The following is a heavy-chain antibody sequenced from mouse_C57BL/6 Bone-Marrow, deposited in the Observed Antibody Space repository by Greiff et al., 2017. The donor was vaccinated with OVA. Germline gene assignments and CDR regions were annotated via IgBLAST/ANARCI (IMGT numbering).Heavy chain of an antibody. D-gene: IGHD2-10*01. CDR3: ASPYYL. CDR1: GFTFSDYY. J-gene: IGHJ3*01. Sequence: EVQVVESGGGLVQPGGSLKLSCAASGFTFSDYYMYWVRQTPETRLEWVAYISNGGGSTYYPDTVKGRFTISRDNAKNTLYLQMSRLKSEDTAMYYCASPYYLWGQGTLVTVSA. V-gene: IGHV5-12*01. CDR2: ISNGGGST.